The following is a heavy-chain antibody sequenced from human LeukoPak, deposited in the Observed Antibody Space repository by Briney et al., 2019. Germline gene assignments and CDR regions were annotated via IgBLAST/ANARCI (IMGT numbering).Heavy chain of an antibody. Sequence: PGGPLRLSCAASGFTFSSYSMNWVRQAPGKGLEWVSSISSSSSYIYYADSVKGRFTFSRDNSKNTLYLQMNSLRAEDTAVYYCARVAYSSSWYPPFDYWGQGTLVTVSS. CDR3: ARVAYSSSWYPPFDY. D-gene: IGHD6-13*01. CDR1: GFTFSSYS. J-gene: IGHJ4*02. V-gene: IGHV3-21*01. CDR2: ISSSSSYI.